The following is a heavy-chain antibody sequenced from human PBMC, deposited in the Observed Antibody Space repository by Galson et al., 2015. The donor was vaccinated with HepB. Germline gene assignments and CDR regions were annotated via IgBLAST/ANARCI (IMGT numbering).Heavy chain of an antibody. CDR3: ARGWWLSDPGGYGMDV. J-gene: IGHJ6*02. D-gene: IGHD6-19*01. Sequence: SLRLSCAASGFTFSSYGMHWVRQAPGKGLEWVAVIWYDGSNKYYADSVKGRFTTSRDNSKNTLYLQMNSLRAEDTAVYYCARGWWLSDPGGYGMDVWGQGTTVTVSS. CDR1: GFTFSSYG. V-gene: IGHV3-33*01. CDR2: IWYDGSNK.